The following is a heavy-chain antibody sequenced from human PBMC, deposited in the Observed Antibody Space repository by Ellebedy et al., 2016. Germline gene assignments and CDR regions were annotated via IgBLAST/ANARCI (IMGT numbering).Heavy chain of an antibody. CDR2: INHSGST. Sequence: GSLRLXXAASGFTFSSYAVSWVRQPPGKGLEWIGEINHSGSTNYNPSLKSRVTISVDTSKNQFSLKLSSVTAADTAVYYCARQNRDGYNLDYWGQGTLVTVSS. V-gene: IGHV4-34*01. J-gene: IGHJ4*02. D-gene: IGHD5-24*01. CDR1: GFTFSSYA. CDR3: ARQNRDGYNLDY.